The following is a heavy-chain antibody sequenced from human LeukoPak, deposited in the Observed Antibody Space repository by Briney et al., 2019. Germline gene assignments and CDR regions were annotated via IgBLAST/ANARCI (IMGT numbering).Heavy chain of an antibody. CDR3: ASDPGAPLYYYYMDV. J-gene: IGHJ6*03. Sequence: GSLRLSCAASGFTFSSYSMNWVRQAPGKGLEWVSSISSSSSYIYYADSVKGRFTISRDNAKNSLYLQMNSLRAEDTAVYYCASDPGAPLYYYYMDVWGKGTTVTVSS. CDR2: ISSSSSYI. D-gene: IGHD1-26*01. CDR1: GFTFSSYS. V-gene: IGHV3-21*01.